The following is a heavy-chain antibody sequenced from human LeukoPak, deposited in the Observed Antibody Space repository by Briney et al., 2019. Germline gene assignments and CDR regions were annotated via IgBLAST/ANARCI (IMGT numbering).Heavy chain of an antibody. Sequence: PGGSLRLSCAASGFTFSSYSMNWVRQAPGKGLEWVSYIRSSSSTIYYADSVKGRFTISTDNANNSLYLQMNSLRAEDTAVYYCAKDGGSSGYANYFDYWGQGTLVTVSS. CDR2: IRSSSSTI. CDR1: GFTFSSYS. J-gene: IGHJ4*02. CDR3: AKDGGSSGYANYFDY. V-gene: IGHV3-48*01. D-gene: IGHD3-22*01.